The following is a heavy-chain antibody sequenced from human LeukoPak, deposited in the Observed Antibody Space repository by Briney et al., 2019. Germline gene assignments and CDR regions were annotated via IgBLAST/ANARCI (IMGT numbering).Heavy chain of an antibody. V-gene: IGHV3-30*02. Sequence: PGGSLRLSCAASGFTFSSYGMHWVRQAPGKGLEWVAFIRYDGSNKYYADSVKGRFTISRDNSKNTLYLQMNSLRAEDTAVYYCANLYGSGGIHGDYWGQGTLVTVSS. CDR3: ANLYGSGGIHGDY. CDR2: IRYDGSNK. CDR1: GFTFSSYG. D-gene: IGHD3-10*01. J-gene: IGHJ4*02.